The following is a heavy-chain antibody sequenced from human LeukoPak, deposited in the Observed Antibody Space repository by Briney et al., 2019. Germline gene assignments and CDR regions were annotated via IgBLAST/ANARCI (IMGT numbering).Heavy chain of an antibody. CDR1: GFTFSTYW. V-gene: IGHV3-7*01. CDR3: ARVVMAAAGPRQYFDY. Sequence: PGGSLRPSCAASGFTFSTYWMTWVRQAPGKGLEWVANIKQDGSEKYYVDSVKGRFTISRDNAKNSLYLQMNSLRAEDTAVYYCARVVMAAAGPRQYFDYWGQGTLVTVSS. CDR2: IKQDGSEK. J-gene: IGHJ4*02. D-gene: IGHD6-13*01.